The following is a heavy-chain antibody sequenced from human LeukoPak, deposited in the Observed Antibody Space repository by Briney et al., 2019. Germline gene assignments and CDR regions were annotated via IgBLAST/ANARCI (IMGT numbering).Heavy chain of an antibody. J-gene: IGHJ4*02. CDR1: GYSISSAYY. CDR2: FYHSGST. D-gene: IGHD5-24*01. V-gene: IGHV4-38-2*02. Sequence: PSETLSLTCTVSGYSISSAYYWGWIRQPPGKGLEWIGSFYHSGSTYYNPSLKSRVTISVDTSKNQFSLKLTSLTAADTAVYYCATYNSPAESFDYWGQGTLVTVSS. CDR3: ATYNSPAESFDY.